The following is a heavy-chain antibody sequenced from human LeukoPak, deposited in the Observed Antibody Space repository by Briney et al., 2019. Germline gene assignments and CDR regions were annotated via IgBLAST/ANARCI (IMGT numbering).Heavy chain of an antibody. D-gene: IGHD6-19*01. J-gene: IGHJ4*02. CDR2: IYTSGST. CDR1: GGSISNSS. Sequence: SETLSLTCTVSGGSISNSSWSWIRQPAGKGLEWIGSIYTSGSTNYNPSLKSRVTMSVDTSKNQFSLNLSSVTAADTAVYYCARLRSTSGWDGDFDYWGQGTLVTVSS. V-gene: IGHV4-4*07. CDR3: ARLRSTSGWDGDFDY.